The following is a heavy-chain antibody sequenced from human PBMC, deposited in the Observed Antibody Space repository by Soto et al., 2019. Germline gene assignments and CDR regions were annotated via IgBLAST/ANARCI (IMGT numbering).Heavy chain of an antibody. D-gene: IGHD3-22*01. V-gene: IGHV4-34*01. CDR1: GGSFSGYY. Sequence: PSETLSLTCAVYGGSFSGYYWSWIRQPPGKGLEWIGEINHSGSTNYNPSLKSRVTISVDTSKNQFSLKLSSVTAADTAVYYCARSGYYYPFDYWGQGTLVTSPQ. CDR3: ARSGYYYPFDY. CDR2: INHSGST. J-gene: IGHJ4*02.